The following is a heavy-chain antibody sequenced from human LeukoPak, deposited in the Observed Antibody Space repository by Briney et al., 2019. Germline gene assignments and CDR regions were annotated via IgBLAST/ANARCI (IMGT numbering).Heavy chain of an antibody. Sequence: GRSLRLSCAASGFTFSSYGMHWVRQAPGKGLEWVAVISYDGSNKYYADSVKGRFTISRDNSKNTLYLQMNSLRAEDTAVYYCAKDHPATVTTSFYYYYGMDVWGQGTTVTVSS. CDR2: ISYDGSNK. V-gene: IGHV3-30*18. J-gene: IGHJ6*02. D-gene: IGHD4-17*01. CDR3: AKDHPATVTTSFYYYYGMDV. CDR1: GFTFSSYG.